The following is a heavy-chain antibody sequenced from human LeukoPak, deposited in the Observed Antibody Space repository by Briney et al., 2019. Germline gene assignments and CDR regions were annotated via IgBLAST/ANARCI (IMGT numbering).Heavy chain of an antibody. Sequence: GGSLRLSCAASGFTFSSYAMSWVRQAPGKGPEWVSAISGSGGSTYYADSVKGRFTISRDNSKNTLYLQMNSLRAEDTAVYYCASDPNCSGGSCYPYYFDYWGQGTLVTVSS. CDR3: ASDPNCSGGSCYPYYFDY. CDR1: GFTFSSYA. V-gene: IGHV3-23*01. J-gene: IGHJ4*02. D-gene: IGHD2-15*01. CDR2: ISGSGGST.